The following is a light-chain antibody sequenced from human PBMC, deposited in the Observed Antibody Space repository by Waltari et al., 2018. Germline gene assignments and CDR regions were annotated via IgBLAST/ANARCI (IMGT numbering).Light chain of an antibody. CDR2: VNSDGSH. V-gene: IGLV4-69*01. CDR3: QTWGAGIRL. Sequence: QLVLTQSPSASASLGASGKLTCTLDSGHTYYAIAWHQQQPEKCPRHLMKVNSDGSHSTGDGIPDRFSGSSSGAERYLTLSILQSEDAADYYCQTWGAGIRLFGGGTKLTLL. J-gene: IGLJ3*02. CDR1: SGHTYYA.